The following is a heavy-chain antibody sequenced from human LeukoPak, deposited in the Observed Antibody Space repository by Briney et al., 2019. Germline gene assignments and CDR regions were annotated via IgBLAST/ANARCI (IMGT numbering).Heavy chain of an antibody. Sequence: PSETLSLTCTVSGDSISSYYWSWIRQPPGKGLEWIGYIYYSGSTNFNPSLKSRDTISIDTSKNLFSLNLSSVTAADTAVYYCARDGGGYNYGEFDYRGQGTLVTVSS. D-gene: IGHD5-18*01. V-gene: IGHV4-59*01. CDR2: IYYSGST. CDR3: ARDGGGYNYGEFDY. J-gene: IGHJ4*02. CDR1: GDSISSYY.